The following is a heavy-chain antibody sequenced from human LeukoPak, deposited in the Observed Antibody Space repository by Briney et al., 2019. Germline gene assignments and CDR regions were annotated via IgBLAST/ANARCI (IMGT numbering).Heavy chain of an antibody. Sequence: GASGKVSCKASGYTFTSYAMHWVRQAGGQRLEGMGWINAGKGNTKYSQKFQGRVTITRDTSAITAYMELSSLRPQDTAVYYCARVSGSYRYPDYWGQGTLVTVSS. V-gene: IGHV1-3*01. CDR1: GYTFTSYA. D-gene: IGHD3-16*02. CDR2: INAGKGNT. J-gene: IGHJ4*02. CDR3: ARVSGSYRYPDY.